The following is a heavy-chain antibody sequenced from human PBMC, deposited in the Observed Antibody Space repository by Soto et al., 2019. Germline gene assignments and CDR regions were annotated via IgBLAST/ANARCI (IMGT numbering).Heavy chain of an antibody. J-gene: IGHJ4*02. D-gene: IGHD3-22*01. V-gene: IGHV3-30*18. Sequence: GGSLRLSCAASGFTFSSYGMHWVRQAPGKGLEWVAVISYDGSNKYYADSVKGRFTIYRDNSKNTLYLQMNSLRAEDTAVYYCAKDLSSRYDSSGYYHNYFDYGGQGTLVTVSS. CDR3: AKDLSSRYDSSGYYHNYFDY. CDR2: ISYDGSNK. CDR1: GFTFSSYG.